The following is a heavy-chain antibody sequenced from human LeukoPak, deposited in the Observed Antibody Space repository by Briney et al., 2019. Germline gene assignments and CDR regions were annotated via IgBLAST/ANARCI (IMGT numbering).Heavy chain of an antibody. J-gene: IGHJ4*02. CDR3: ARAPLLLPVY. CDR2: IYYSRST. V-gene: IGHV4-61*01. CDR1: GGSVSSGSNY. Sequence: SETLSLTCTVPGGSVSSGSNYWSCIRQPPGKGLEWIGYIYYSRSTNYNPSLKTRVTISVDTSKNQFSLKRSSVTAAGTAVHYCARAPLLLPVYWGQGTPVTVSS. D-gene: IGHD3-22*01.